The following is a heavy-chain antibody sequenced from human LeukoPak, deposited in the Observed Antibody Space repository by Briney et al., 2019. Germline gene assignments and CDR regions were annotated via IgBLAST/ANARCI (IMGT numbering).Heavy chain of an antibody. Sequence: ASVKVSCKASGYTFTGYYMHWVRQAPGQGLEWMGWINPNSGGTNYAQKFQGRVTMTRDTSISTDYMELSRLRSDDTAVYYCARAENIVVVPAAIFDPWGQGTLVTVSS. CDR3: ARAENIVVVPAAIFDP. CDR1: GYTFTGYY. V-gene: IGHV1-2*02. J-gene: IGHJ5*02. D-gene: IGHD2-2*02. CDR2: INPNSGGT.